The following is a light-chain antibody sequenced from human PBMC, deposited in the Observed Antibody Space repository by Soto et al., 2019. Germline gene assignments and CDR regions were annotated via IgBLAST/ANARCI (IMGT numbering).Light chain of an antibody. CDR2: AAA. Sequence: EIVMTQSPATLYVSPGERATLSCRASQSVSTNLAWYQQKPGQAPRLLIFAAAARATGVPARFSGSGSGTEFTLTISSLQSEDFAVYYCQQYNNWPPGTFGQGTKVEIK. CDR1: QSVSTN. V-gene: IGKV3-15*01. CDR3: QQYNNWPPGT. J-gene: IGKJ1*01.